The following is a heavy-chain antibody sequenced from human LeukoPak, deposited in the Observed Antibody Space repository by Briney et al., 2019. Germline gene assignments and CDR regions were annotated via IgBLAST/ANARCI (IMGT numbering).Heavy chain of an antibody. CDR2: ISGSGGST. D-gene: IGHD5-12*01. Sequence: GGSLRLSCAATGFTFSSYSMNWVRQAPGKGLEWVSAISGSGGSTYYADSVKGRFTISRDNSKNTLYLQMNSLRAEDTAVYYCAKFKWLRRFDYWGQGTLVTVSS. CDR3: AKFKWLRRFDY. CDR1: GFTFSSYS. J-gene: IGHJ4*02. V-gene: IGHV3-23*01.